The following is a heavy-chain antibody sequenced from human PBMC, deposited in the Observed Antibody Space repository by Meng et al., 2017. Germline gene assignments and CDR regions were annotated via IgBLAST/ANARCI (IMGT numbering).Heavy chain of an antibody. D-gene: IGHD6-19*01. CDR1: GGSFSSYY. CDR3: ARARIAVAGTSPFDY. Sequence: SQTLSLTCAVYGGSFSSYYWSWIRQPPGKGLEWIGYIYYSGSTNYNPSLKSRVTISVDTSKNQFSLKLSSVTAADTAVYYCARARIAVAGTSPFDYWGQGTLVTVSS. CDR2: IYYSGST. V-gene: IGHV4-59*01. J-gene: IGHJ4*02.